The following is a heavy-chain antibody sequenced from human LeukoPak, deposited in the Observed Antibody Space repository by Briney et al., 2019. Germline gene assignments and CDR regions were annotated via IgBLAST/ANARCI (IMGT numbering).Heavy chain of an antibody. J-gene: IGHJ4*02. D-gene: IGHD1-1*01. CDR2: IYSGGIT. CDR3: ARSGNYDC. CDR1: GFTVSSSY. Sequence: PGGSLRLSCAASGFTVSSSYVSWVRQAPGKGLEWVSVIYSGGITYYADSVKGRFTFSRDNSKNTLYLQMNSLRVDDTAVYYCARSGNYDCWGQGTLVTVSS. V-gene: IGHV3-53*01.